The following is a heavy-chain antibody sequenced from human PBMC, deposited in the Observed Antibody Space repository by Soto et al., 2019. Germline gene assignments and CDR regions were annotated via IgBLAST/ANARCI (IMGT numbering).Heavy chain of an antibody. CDR1: GYTFTSYA. CDR3: ARASMTTVTTIDYYYYYGMDV. CDR2: INAGNGNT. Sequence: ASVKVSCKASGYTFTSYAMHWVRQAPGQRLEWMEWINAGNGNTKYSQKFQGRVTITRDTSASTAYMELSSLRSEDTAVYYCARASMTTVTTIDYYYYYGMDVWGQGTTVTVSS. J-gene: IGHJ6*02. D-gene: IGHD4-4*01. V-gene: IGHV1-3*01.